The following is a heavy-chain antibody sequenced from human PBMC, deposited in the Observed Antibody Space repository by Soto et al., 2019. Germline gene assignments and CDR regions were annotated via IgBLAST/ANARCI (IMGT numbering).Heavy chain of an antibody. CDR1: GFTFSSYG. CDR2: ISYDGSNK. J-gene: IGHJ5*02. V-gene: IGHV3-30*18. CDR3: AKGRGDIRS. D-gene: IGHD3-16*01. Sequence: QVQLVESGGGVVQPGRSLRLSCAASGFTFSSYGMHWVRQAPGKGLEWVAVISYDGSNKYYADSVKGRFTISRDNSKNTLYLQMNSLRAEDTAVYYCAKGRGDIRSWGQGTLVTVSS.